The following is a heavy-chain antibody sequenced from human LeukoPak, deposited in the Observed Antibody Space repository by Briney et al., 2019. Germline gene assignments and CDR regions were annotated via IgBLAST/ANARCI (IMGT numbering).Heavy chain of an antibody. CDR3: ARGGAYHSFDF. V-gene: IGHV3-66*01. CDR2: VYSSGDT. Sequence: RPGGSLRLSCAASGFTVSDNYMSWVRQAPGKGLEWVSTVYSSGDTYYADSVKGRFTISRDSSKNTLSLQMNSLRPEDTALYFCARGGAYHSFDFWGQGALVTVSS. J-gene: IGHJ4*01. D-gene: IGHD1-26*01. CDR1: GFTVSDNY.